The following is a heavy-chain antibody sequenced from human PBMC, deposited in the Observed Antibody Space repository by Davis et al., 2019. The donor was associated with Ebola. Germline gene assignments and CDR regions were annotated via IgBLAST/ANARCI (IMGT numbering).Heavy chain of an antibody. D-gene: IGHD3-22*01. CDR2: IYYSGST. Sequence: SETLSLTCTVSGGSISSSSYYWGWIRQPPGKGLEWIGSIYYSGSTYYNPSLKSRVTISVDTSKNQFSLKLSSVTAADTAVYYCATTGRYYYDSSGYYVYYGMDVWGKGTTVTVSS. J-gene: IGHJ6*04. CDR3: ATTGRYYYDSSGYYVYYGMDV. CDR1: GGSISSSSYY. V-gene: IGHV4-39*01.